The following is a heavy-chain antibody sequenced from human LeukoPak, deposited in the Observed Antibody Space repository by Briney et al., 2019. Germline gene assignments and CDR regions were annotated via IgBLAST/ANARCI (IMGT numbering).Heavy chain of an antibody. CDR3: ARDRYSSSPSYFDY. Sequence: ASVKVSCKASGYTFTSHGISWVRRAPGQGLEWMGWITAYNGNTNYAQSLQGRVTMTTDTSTSTAYMELRSLRSDDTAVYYCARDRYSSSPSYFDYWGRGTLVTVSS. V-gene: IGHV1-18*01. CDR2: ITAYNGNT. CDR1: GYTFTSHG. J-gene: IGHJ4*02. D-gene: IGHD6-13*01.